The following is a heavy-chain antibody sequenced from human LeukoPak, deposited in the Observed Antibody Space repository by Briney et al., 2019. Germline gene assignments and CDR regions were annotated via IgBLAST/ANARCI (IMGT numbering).Heavy chain of an antibody. Sequence: GGSLRLSCAASGFTFDDYGMSWVRQVPGKGLEWVSAIGTAGDTYYPGSVKGRFTISRENAKNSLYLQMNSLRAGDTAVYYCARGRYDILTGYYTSDYWGQGTLVTVSS. V-gene: IGHV3-13*01. CDR2: IGTAGDT. D-gene: IGHD3-9*01. J-gene: IGHJ4*02. CDR1: GFTFDDYG. CDR3: ARGRYDILTGYYTSDY.